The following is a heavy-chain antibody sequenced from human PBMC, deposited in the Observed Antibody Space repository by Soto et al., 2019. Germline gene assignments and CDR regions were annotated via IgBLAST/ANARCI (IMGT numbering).Heavy chain of an antibody. CDR2: ITTRGSYT. CDR1: GFTFDDYS. J-gene: IGHJ1*01. V-gene: IGHV3-11*05. CDR3: ARNQDDNGGYFPH. Sequence: QVHLVESGGGLVKPGGSLRLSCAASGFTFDDYSMSWIRQAPGKGMEWLSDITTRGSYTDHADSVKGRLTISRENAKNLLYLQINSLRAEDTAVYYCARNQDDNGGYFPHWGQGTLVTISS. D-gene: IGHD2-8*01.